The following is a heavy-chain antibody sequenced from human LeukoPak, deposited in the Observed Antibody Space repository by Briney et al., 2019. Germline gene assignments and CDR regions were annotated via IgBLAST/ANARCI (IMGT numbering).Heavy chain of an antibody. J-gene: IGHJ4*02. CDR2: ISYDGSNK. Sequence: QPGGSLRLSCAASGFPFSTYAMHWVRQAPGKGLEWVAVISYDGSNKYYADSVKGRFTISRDNSKNTLYLQMNSLRAEDTAVYYCARGSLLFERSNSGEVDYWGQGILVTVSS. CDR3: ARGSLLFERSNSGEVDY. D-gene: IGHD6-19*01. CDR1: GFPFSTYA. V-gene: IGHV3-30-3*01.